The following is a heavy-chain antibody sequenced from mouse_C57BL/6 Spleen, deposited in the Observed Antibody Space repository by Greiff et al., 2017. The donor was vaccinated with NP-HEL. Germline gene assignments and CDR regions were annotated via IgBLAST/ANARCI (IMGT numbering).Heavy chain of an antibody. CDR2: ISSGSSTI. CDR3: ARQNWFFDY. J-gene: IGHJ2*01. Sequence: DVKLQESGGGLVKPGGSLKLSCAASGFTFSDYGMHWVRQAPEKGLEWVAYISSGSSTIYYADTVKGRFTISRDNAKNTLFLQMTSLRSEDTAMYYCARQNWFFDYWGQGTTLTVSS. V-gene: IGHV5-17*01. D-gene: IGHD4-1*01. CDR1: GFTFSDYG.